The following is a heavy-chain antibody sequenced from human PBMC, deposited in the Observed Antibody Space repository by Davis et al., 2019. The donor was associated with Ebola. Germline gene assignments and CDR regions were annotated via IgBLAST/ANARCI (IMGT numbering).Heavy chain of an antibody. CDR2: SRNKAKSYTT. CDR1: GFTLSDHY. CDR3: ARVDYGNLDY. J-gene: IGHJ4*02. D-gene: IGHD4-17*01. Sequence: GESLKISCAASGFTLSDHYMDWVRQAPGKGLEWVGRSRNKAKSYTTDYAASVKGRFTISRDHSKSSVYLQMNSLKIEDTAVYFCARVDYGNLDYWGQGTLVTVSS. V-gene: IGHV3-72*01.